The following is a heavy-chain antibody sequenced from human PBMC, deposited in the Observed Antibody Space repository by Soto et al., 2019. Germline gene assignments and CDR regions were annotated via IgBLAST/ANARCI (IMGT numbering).Heavy chain of an antibody. J-gene: IGHJ5*02. Sequence: GGSLRLSCVASGFTVSNSYMSWVRQAPGQGLEWVSIIYSVGNTYYADSVKGRFTISRDNSKNTLFLQMNSLRAEDRAVYYCERFTLTGNWFDPWGQGTQVTVHS. CDR2: IYSVGNT. V-gene: IGHV3-66*01. CDR1: GFTVSNSY. D-gene: IGHD7-27*01. CDR3: ERFTLTGNWFDP.